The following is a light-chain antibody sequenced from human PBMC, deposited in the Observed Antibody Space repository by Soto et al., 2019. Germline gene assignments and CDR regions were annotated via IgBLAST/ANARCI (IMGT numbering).Light chain of an antibody. CDR1: QSVSST. J-gene: IGKJ1*01. Sequence: EIVMTQSPATLSVSPGERATLSCRASQSVSSTLAWYQQKPGQAPRLLIYGASTRTTGIPARFSGSGSGTEFTLTISSLQSEDFAFYYCQHNNNWPAVGQGTKVEIK. CDR2: GAS. CDR3: QHNNNWPA. V-gene: IGKV3-15*01.